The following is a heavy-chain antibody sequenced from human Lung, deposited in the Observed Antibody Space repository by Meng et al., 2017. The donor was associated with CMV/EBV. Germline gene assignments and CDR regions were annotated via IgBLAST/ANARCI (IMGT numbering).Heavy chain of an antibody. J-gene: IGHJ4*02. CDR3: AKDTQRGYSQSIFTH. D-gene: IGHD5-18*01. Sequence: GESLKISCAASGFTFDDYAMHWVRQAPGKGLEWVSLISWDGGSTYYADSVKGRFTISRDNSKNSLYLQMNSLRAEDTALYYCAKDTQRGYSQSIFTHWGQGTXVTVSS. CDR2: ISWDGGST. CDR1: GFTFDDYA. V-gene: IGHV3-43D*03.